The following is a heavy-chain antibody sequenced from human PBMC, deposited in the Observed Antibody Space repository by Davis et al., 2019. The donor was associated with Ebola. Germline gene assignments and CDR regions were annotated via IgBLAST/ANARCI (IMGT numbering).Heavy chain of an antibody. CDR2: MNPNSGNT. V-gene: IGHV1-8*01. J-gene: IGHJ5*02. CDR3: ARHINYGDYGTGWFDP. Sequence: AASVKVSCKASGYTFSSHDINWVRQATGQGLEWMGWMNPNSGNTGYAQKFQGRVTMTRNTSISTAYMELSSLRSEDTAVYYCARHINYGDYGTGWFDPWGQGTLVTVSS. CDR1: GYTFSSHD. D-gene: IGHD4-17*01.